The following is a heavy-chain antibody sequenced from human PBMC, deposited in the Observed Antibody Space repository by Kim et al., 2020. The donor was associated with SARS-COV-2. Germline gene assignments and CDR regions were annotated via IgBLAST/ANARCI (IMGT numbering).Heavy chain of an antibody. Sequence: GGSLRLSCAASGFTFSSYAMSWVRQAPGKGLEWVSAISGSGGSTYYADSVKGRFTISRDNSKNTLYLQMNSLRAEDTAVYYCARLRRSSGWYPEVVYFDYWGQGTLVTVSS. CDR3: ARLRRSSGWYPEVVYFDY. CDR2: ISGSGGST. CDR1: GFTFSSYA. J-gene: IGHJ4*02. D-gene: IGHD6-19*01. V-gene: IGHV3-23*01.